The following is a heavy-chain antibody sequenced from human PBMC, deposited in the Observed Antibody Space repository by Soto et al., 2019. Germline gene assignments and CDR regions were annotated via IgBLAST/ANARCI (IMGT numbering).Heavy chain of an antibody. J-gene: IGHJ4*02. CDR2: ISYDGSNK. Sequence: QVQLVESGGGVVQPGRSLRLSCAASGFTFSSYAMHWVRQAPGKGLGWVAVISYDGSNKYYADSVKGRFTISRDNSKNTLYLQMNSLRAEDTAVYYCERDPMGRYYGSGSYYVDYWGQGTLVTVSS. V-gene: IGHV3-30-3*01. CDR3: ERDPMGRYYGSGSYYVDY. D-gene: IGHD3-10*01. CDR1: GFTFSSYA.